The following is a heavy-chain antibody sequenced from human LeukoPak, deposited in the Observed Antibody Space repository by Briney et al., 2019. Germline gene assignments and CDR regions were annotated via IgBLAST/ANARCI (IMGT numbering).Heavy chain of an antibody. CDR3: AKDGSD. CDR1: GFTFSNYH. Sequence: GGSLRLSCKASGFTFSNYHMHWVRQAPGWGLEWVAVMSYDGWNKYYADSVKGQFTISRDNSKNTLYLQMNSLRPEDTAVYYCAKDGSDWGQGTLVSVSS. V-gene: IGHV3-30*04. D-gene: IGHD1-26*01. CDR2: MSYDGWNK. J-gene: IGHJ4*02.